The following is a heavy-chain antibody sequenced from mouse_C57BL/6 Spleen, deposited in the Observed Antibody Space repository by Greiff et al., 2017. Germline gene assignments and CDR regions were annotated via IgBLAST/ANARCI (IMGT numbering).Heavy chain of an antibody. J-gene: IGHJ4*01. D-gene: IGHD1-1*01. CDR1: GYTFTDYY. Sequence: VQLQQSGAELVRPGASVKLSCKASGYTFTDYYINWVKQRPGQGLEWIARIYPGSGNTYYNEKFKGKATLTAEKSSSTAYMQLSSLTSEDSAVYFCARSSITTVVATDYWGQGTSVTVSS. V-gene: IGHV1-76*01. CDR3: ARSSITTVVATDY. CDR2: IYPGSGNT.